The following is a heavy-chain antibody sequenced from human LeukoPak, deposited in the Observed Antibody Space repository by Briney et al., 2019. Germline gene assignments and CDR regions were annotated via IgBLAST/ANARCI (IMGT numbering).Heavy chain of an antibody. D-gene: IGHD2-2*01. V-gene: IGHV4-34*01. J-gene: IGHJ4*02. Sequence: SETLSLTCAVYGGSFSGYYWSWIRQPPGKGLEWIGGINHSGSTNYNPSLKSRVTISVDTSKNQFSLKLSSVTAADTAVYYCARGYLDCSSTSCQYYFDYWGQGTLVTVSS. CDR1: GGSFSGYY. CDR3: ARGYLDCSSTSCQYYFDY. CDR2: INHSGST.